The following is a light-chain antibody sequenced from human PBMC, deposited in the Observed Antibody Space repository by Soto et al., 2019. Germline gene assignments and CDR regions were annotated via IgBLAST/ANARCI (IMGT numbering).Light chain of an antibody. J-gene: IGLJ2*01. CDR3: QSYDSSLSVV. Sequence: QSALTQPASVSGSPGQSITISCTGTSSDVGSYKFVSWYQQHPGKAPKLMIYEGSKRPSGVSNRFSGSKSGNTASLTISGLQAEDEADYYCQSYDSSLSVVFGGGTQLTVL. CDR2: EGS. V-gene: IGLV2-14*02. CDR1: SSDVGSYKF.